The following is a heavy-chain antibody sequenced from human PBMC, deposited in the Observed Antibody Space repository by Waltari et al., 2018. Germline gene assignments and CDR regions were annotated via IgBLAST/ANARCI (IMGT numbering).Heavy chain of an antibody. CDR2: IXPGDSXT. Sequence: EVXLVXXGAEXKXPGEXLKISCKDSXYGFSGSGIAWVRQMPGKGLEWLGIIXPGDSXTRYGPSFEGXVTISADRSISTAYLQWXSLKASDTXLXFCXRSVSHIAAPHXWGQGTLVTVSS. D-gene: IGHD6-13*01. V-gene: IGHV5-51*01. J-gene: IGHJ4*01. CDR3: XRSVSHIAAPHX. CDR1: XYGFSGSG.